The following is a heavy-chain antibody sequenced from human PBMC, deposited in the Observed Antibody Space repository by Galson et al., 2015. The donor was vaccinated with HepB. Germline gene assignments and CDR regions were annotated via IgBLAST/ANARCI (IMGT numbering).Heavy chain of an antibody. D-gene: IGHD3-9*01. V-gene: IGHV1-69*04. Sequence: SVKVSCKASGGTFSSYAISWVRQAPGQGLEWMGRIIPILGIANYAQKFQGRVTITADKSTSTAYMELSSLRSEDTAVYYCASSLYDILTGPLDYWGQGTLVTVSS. CDR1: GGTFSSYA. J-gene: IGHJ4*02. CDR3: ASSLYDILTGPLDY. CDR2: IIPILGIA.